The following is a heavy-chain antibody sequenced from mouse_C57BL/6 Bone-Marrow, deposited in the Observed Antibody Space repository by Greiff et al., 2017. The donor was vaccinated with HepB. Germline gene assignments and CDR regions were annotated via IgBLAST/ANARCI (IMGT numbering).Heavy chain of an antibody. Sequence: QVQLKQPGAELVMPGASVKLSCKASGYTFTSYWMHWVKQRPGQGLEWIGEIDPSDSYTNYNQKFKGKSTLTVDKSSSTAYMQLSSLTSEDSAVYYYARAHYYYGSSSWYFDVWGTGTTVTVSS. CDR3: ARAHYYYGSSSWYFDV. CDR1: GYTFTSYW. CDR2: IDPSDSYT. J-gene: IGHJ1*03. V-gene: IGHV1-69*01. D-gene: IGHD1-1*01.